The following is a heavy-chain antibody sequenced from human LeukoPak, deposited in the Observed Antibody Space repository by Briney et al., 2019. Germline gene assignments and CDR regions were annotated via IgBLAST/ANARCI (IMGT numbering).Heavy chain of an antibody. CDR1: GYTFTSYY. CDR3: ARGVSGGYFDY. J-gene: IGHJ4*02. CDR2: VRPGAGST. D-gene: IGHD2-15*01. Sequence: ASVKVSCKASGYTFTSYYMHWVRQAPGQGLEWMGIVRPGAGSTNYAQMFQGRVTMTRDTSKSTVYMELNSLRSGDTAVYYCARGVSGGYFDYWGLGTLVSVSS. V-gene: IGHV1-46*01.